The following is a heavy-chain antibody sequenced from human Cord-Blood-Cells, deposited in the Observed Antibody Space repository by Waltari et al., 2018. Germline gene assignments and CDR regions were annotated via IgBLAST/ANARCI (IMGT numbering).Heavy chain of an antibody. D-gene: IGHD5-12*01. J-gene: IGHJ4*02. CDR1: GGSFSGYY. CDR3: ARREMATIDY. CDR2: INHSGST. Sequence: QVQLQQWGAGLLKPSETLSLTCAVYGGSFSGYYWSWIRQPPGKGLEWIGEINHSGSTNYNPSLKSRVTISVDTSKNQFSLKLSSVTAADTVVYYCARREMATIDYWGQGTLVTVSS. V-gene: IGHV4-34*01.